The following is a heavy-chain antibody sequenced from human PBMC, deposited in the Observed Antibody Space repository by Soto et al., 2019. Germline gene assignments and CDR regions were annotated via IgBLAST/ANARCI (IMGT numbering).Heavy chain of an antibody. CDR3: ARVNVVVVAATREYYFDY. CDR2: INPNSGGT. D-gene: IGHD2-15*01. Sequence: SVKVSCKASGYTFTGYYMHWVRQAPGQGLEWMGWINPNSGGTNYAQKFQGRVTMTRDTSISTAYMELSRLRSDDTAVYYCARVNVVVVAATREYYFDYWGQGTLVTVSS. CDR1: GYTFTGYY. J-gene: IGHJ4*02. V-gene: IGHV1-2*02.